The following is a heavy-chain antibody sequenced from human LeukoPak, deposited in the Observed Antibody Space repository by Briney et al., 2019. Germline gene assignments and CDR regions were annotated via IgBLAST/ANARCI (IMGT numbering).Heavy chain of an antibody. V-gene: IGHV1-18*04. CDR3: ARSGASLYSSSWYTALDY. D-gene: IGHD6-13*01. CDR1: GYTFTSYG. J-gene: IGHJ4*02. Sequence: GASVKVSCKASGYTFTSYGISWVRQAPGQGLEWMGWISAYNGNTNYAQKLQGRVIMTTDTSTSTAYMELRSLRSDDTAVYYCARSGASLYSSSWYTALDYWGQGTLVTVSS. CDR2: ISAYNGNT.